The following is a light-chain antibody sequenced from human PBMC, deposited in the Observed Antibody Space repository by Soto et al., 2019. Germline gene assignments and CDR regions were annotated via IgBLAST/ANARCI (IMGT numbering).Light chain of an antibody. J-gene: IGKJ1*01. V-gene: IGKV2-30*01. Sequence: DVVMTQSPLSLPVTLGQPASISCRSSQSLVYSDGNAYLSWFHQRPGQSPRRLIYKASNRDSGVPDKFRGSGSGTDCTLQINRVEAEDVGVYYCMQGTHWPPTFGRGTRVEI. CDR1: QSLVYSDGNAY. CDR2: KAS. CDR3: MQGTHWPPT.